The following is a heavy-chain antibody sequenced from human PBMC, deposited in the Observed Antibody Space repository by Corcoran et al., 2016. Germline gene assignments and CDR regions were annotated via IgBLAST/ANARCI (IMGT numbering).Heavy chain of an antibody. CDR1: GFTFSSYS. Sequence: EVQLVESGGGLVQPGGSLRLSCAASGFTFSSYSMNWVRQAPGKGLEWVSYISSSSSTIYYADSVKGRFTISRDNAKNSLYLQMNSLRAEDTAVYYCARRGTELLRSYGIDVWGQGTTVTVSS. V-gene: IGHV3-48*04. CDR3: ARRGTELLRSYGIDV. J-gene: IGHJ6*02. D-gene: IGHD1-26*01. CDR2: ISSSSSTI.